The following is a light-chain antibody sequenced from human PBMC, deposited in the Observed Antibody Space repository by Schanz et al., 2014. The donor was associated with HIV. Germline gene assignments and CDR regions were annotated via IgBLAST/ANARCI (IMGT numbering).Light chain of an antibody. V-gene: IGKV3-15*01. J-gene: IGKJ4*01. CDR1: QSVDTT. CDR3: QQSLSAPLT. Sequence: EIVMTQSPATLSVSPGQRATLSCRASQSVDTTLAWYQQKPGQAPRLLIYGASIRATGIPARFSGSGSGTEFTLTISSLQSEDFATYYCQQSLSAPLTFGGGTKVEI. CDR2: GAS.